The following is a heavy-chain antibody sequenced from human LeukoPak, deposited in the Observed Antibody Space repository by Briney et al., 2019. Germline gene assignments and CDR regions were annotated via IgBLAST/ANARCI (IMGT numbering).Heavy chain of an antibody. V-gene: IGHV1-2*02. D-gene: IGHD3-9*01. CDR1: GYTFTGYY. Sequence: ASVKASCKASGYTFTGYYMHWVRQAPGQGLEWMGWINPNSGGTNYAQKLQGRVTMTRDTSISTAYMELSRLRSDDVAVYYCARAFYDILTGYATPIGYWGQGTLVTVSS. CDR3: ARAFYDILTGYATPIGY. J-gene: IGHJ4*02. CDR2: INPNSGGT.